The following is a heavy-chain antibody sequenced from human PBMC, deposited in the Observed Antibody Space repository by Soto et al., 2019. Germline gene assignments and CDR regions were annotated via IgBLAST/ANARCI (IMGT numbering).Heavy chain of an antibody. V-gene: IGHV3-33*01. CDR2: IWYDGSNK. Sequence: GGSLRLSCAASGFTFSSYGMHWVRQAPGKGLERVAVIWYDGSNKYYADSVKGRFTISRDNSKNTLYLQMNSLRAEDTAVYYCAREVRFPAAAGFDLWGQGTLVTVSS. J-gene: IGHJ5*02. CDR3: AREVRFPAAAGFDL. D-gene: IGHD6-13*01. CDR1: GFTFSSYG.